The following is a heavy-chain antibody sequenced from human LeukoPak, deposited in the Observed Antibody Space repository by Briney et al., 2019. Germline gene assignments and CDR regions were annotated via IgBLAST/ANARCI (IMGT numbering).Heavy chain of an antibody. V-gene: IGHV4-59*11. J-gene: IGHJ5*02. CDR1: GGSISSHY. D-gene: IGHD6-13*01. CDR2: IYYSGST. CDR3: ARAPVEQQLVLLDP. Sequence: PSETLSLTCTVSGGSISSHYWSWIRQPPGKGLEWIGYIYYSGSTNYNPSLKSRVTISVDTSKNQFSLKLSSVTAADTAVYYCARAPVEQQLVLLDPWGQGTLVTVSS.